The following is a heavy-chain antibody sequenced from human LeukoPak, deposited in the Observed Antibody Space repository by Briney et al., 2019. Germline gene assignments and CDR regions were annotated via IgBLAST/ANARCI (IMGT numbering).Heavy chain of an antibody. J-gene: IGHJ4*02. D-gene: IGHD3-3*01. CDR1: GGSISSYY. CDR3: ARGYYDFWSGHHLIPDY. V-gene: IGHV4-59*01. CDR2: IYYSGST. Sequence: PSETLSLTCTVSGGSISSYYWSWIRHPPRKGLEWIGYIYYSGSTNYNPSLKSRVTISVDTSKNQFSLKLSSVTAADTAVYYCARGYYDFWSGHHLIPDYWGQGTLVTVSS.